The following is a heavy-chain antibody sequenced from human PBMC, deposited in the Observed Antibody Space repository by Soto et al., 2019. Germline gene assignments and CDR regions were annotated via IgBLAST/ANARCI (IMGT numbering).Heavy chain of an antibody. CDR1: GLTFNSHT. D-gene: IGHD3-16*01. J-gene: IGHJ4*02. V-gene: IGHV3-23*05. Sequence: PGGSLRLSCTASGLTFNSHTMSWVRQAPGTGLEWVSTTSPSGSNTHYADSVKGRFTISRDNSRNTLDLQMSSLRAADTALYYCVSWVSAHFDYWGQGTPVTVSS. CDR2: TSPSGSNT. CDR3: VSWVSAHFDY.